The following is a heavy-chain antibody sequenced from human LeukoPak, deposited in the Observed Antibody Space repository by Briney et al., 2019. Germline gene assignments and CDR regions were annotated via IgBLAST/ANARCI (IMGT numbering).Heavy chain of an antibody. CDR1: GFTFSSYW. J-gene: IGHJ4*02. CDR3: TRDRGQLWPVHFDY. D-gene: IGHD5-18*01. V-gene: IGHV3-74*01. Sequence: PGGSLRLSCAASGFTFSSYWMHWVRQAPGKGLVWVSRINSDGSSTSYADSVKGRFTISRDNAKNTLYLQMNSLRAEDTAVYYCTRDRGQLWPVHFDYWDQGTLVTVSS. CDR2: INSDGSST.